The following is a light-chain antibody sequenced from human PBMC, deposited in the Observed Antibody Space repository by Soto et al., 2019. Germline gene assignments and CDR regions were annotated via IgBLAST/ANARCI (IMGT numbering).Light chain of an antibody. J-gene: IGKJ1*01. CDR1: QSVSSN. CDR3: QQYGRSPWT. CDR2: GAS. Sequence: EIVMTQSPATLSVSPGERATLSCRASQSVSSNLAWYQQKPGQAPRLLIYGASSRATGIPDRFSASGSGTDFTLTISRLEPEDFAVYYCQQYGRSPWTFGQGTKVDI. V-gene: IGKV3-20*01.